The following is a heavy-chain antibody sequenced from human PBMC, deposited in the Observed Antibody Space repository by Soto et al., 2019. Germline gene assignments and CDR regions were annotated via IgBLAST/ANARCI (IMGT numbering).Heavy chain of an antibody. Sequence: QMQLVQSGAEVKKPGSSVKVSCKASGGTFISYGFSWVRQAPGQGLEWMGGIIPMLPTPHYAQKFQGRVTITADESTSTAYMELSSLRSEDTAIYYRAGGKWNDYYYYNMDVWGQGTTVTVSS. CDR1: GGTFISYG. J-gene: IGHJ6*02. V-gene: IGHV1-69*01. CDR2: IIPMLPTP. D-gene: IGHD1-1*01. CDR3: AGGKWNDYYYYNMDV.